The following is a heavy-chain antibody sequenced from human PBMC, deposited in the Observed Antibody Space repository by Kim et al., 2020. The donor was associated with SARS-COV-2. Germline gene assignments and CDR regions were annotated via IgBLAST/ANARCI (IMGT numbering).Heavy chain of an antibody. CDR1: GYTFTSYG. D-gene: IGHD6-13*01. CDR2: ISAYNGNT. J-gene: IGHJ6*02. CDR3: AREVGSSSWSLLPHYYYYGMDV. Sequence: ASVKVSCKASGYTFTSYGISWVRQAPGQGLEWMGWISAYNGNTNYAQKLQGRVTMTTDTSTSTAYMELRSLRSDDTAVYYCAREVGSSSWSLLPHYYYYGMDVWGQGTTVTVSS. V-gene: IGHV1-18*01.